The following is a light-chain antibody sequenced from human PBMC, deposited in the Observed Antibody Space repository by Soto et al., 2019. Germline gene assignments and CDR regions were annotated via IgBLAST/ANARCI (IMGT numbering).Light chain of an antibody. CDR1: QSINRN. Sequence: EIIMTQSPATRSVSPGERATLSCRASQSINRNLAWYQQKPGQAPRLLFYGASSRATGVPDRFSVSGSGTDFTLTISRLEPEDFEVYYCQQYHNWPPLTFGGGIKVGIK. CDR3: QQYHNWPPLT. V-gene: IGKV3D-15*01. CDR2: GAS. J-gene: IGKJ4*01.